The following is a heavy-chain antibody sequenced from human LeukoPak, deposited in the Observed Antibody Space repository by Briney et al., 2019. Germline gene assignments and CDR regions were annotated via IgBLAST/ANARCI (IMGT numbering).Heavy chain of an antibody. V-gene: IGHV4-61*02. CDR1: GGSISSGSYY. CDR2: INTSGST. CDR3: ARHLSSRVWFGESPRNWFDP. D-gene: IGHD3-10*01. Sequence: PSQTLSLTCTVSGGSISSGSYYWSWIRQPAGKGLEWIGRINTSGSTNYNPSLKSRVTISVDTSKNQFSLKLSSVTAADTAVYYCARHLSSRVWFGESPRNWFDPWGQGTLVTVSS. J-gene: IGHJ5*02.